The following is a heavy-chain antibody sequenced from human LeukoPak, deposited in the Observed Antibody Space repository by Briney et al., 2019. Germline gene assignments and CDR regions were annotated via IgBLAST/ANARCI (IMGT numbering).Heavy chain of an antibody. CDR3: ARGYDFWSGYYVHYYYGMDV. D-gene: IGHD3-3*01. Sequence: ASVKVSCKASGYTFTGYYMHWVRQAPGQGLEWMGWINPNSGGTNYAQKFQGRVTMTRDTSISTAYMELSRLRSDDTAVYYCARGYDFWSGYYVHYYYGMDVWGHGTTVTVSS. CDR2: INPNSGGT. J-gene: IGHJ6*02. CDR1: GYTFTGYY. V-gene: IGHV1-2*02.